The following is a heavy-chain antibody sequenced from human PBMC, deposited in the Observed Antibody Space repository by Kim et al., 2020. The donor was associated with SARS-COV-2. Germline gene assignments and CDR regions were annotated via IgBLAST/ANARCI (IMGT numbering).Heavy chain of an antibody. J-gene: IGHJ5*02. V-gene: IGHV4-59*13. CDR2: IYYSGST. D-gene: IGHD1-26*01. CDR3: ARGQWELQFGRSFWFDP. Sequence: SETLSLTCTVSGDSISTYYWSWIRQPPEKGLEWLGYIYYSGSTNYSPSLKSRVTISVDTSKNQFSLKLSSVTAADTAVYYCARGQWELQFGRSFWFDPWG. CDR1: GDSISTYY.